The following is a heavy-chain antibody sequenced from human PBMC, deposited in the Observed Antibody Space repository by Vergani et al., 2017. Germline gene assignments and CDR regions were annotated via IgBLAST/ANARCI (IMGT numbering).Heavy chain of an antibody. CDR2: IYYSGST. J-gene: IGHJ4*02. CDR3: ARDKQDGGLEWLPDYFDY. CDR1: GGSISSSSYY. D-gene: IGHD3-3*01. Sequence: QLQLQESGPGLVKPSETLSLTCTVSGGSISSSSYYWGWIRQPPGKGLEWIGSIYYSGSTYYNPSLKSRVTISVDTSKNQFSLKLSSVTAADTAVYYCARDKQDGGLEWLPDYFDYWGQGTLVTVSS. V-gene: IGHV4-39*02.